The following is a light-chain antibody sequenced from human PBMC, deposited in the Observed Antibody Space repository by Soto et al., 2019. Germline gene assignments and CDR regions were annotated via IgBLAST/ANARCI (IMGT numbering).Light chain of an antibody. CDR3: SSYTSSSTLT. J-gene: IGLJ3*02. CDR2: EVS. CDR1: SSDVGAYNY. Sequence: QSALTQPASVSGSPGQSITISCTGTSSDVGAYNYVSWYQQHPGKAPKLMIYEVSTRPSGVSNRCSGSTSGNTASLTISGLQAEDEADYYFSSYTSSSTLTFGGGTKVTVL. V-gene: IGLV2-14*01.